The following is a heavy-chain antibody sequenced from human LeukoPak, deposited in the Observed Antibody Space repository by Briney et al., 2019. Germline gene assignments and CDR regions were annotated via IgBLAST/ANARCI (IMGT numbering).Heavy chain of an antibody. J-gene: IGHJ4*02. CDR2: ISGSGGST. V-gene: IGHV3-23*01. CDR3: ARAKVRGVIIKSFDY. CDR1: GFTFSSYA. D-gene: IGHD3-10*01. Sequence: GGSLRLSCAASGFTFSSYAMSWVRQAPGKGLEWVSAISGSGGSTYYADSVKGRFTISRDNSKDTLYLQMNSLRAEDTAVYYCARAKVRGVIIKSFDYWGQGTRVTVSS.